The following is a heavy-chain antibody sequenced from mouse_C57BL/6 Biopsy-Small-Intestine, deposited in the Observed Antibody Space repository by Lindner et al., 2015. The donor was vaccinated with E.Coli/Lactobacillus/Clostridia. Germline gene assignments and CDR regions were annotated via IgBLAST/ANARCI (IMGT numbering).Heavy chain of an antibody. V-gene: IGHV1-66*01. Sequence: SVKVSCKASGYTFISYSMHWVRQAPGQRLEWMGWINAGNGNTKYSQKFQGRVTITRDTSASTAYMELSSLRSEDTAVYYCARDAPVIGPDYWGQGTLVTVSS. CDR2: INAGNGNT. J-gene: IGHJ4*01. CDR3: ARDAPVIGPDY. D-gene: IGHD2-2*01. CDR1: GYTFISYS.